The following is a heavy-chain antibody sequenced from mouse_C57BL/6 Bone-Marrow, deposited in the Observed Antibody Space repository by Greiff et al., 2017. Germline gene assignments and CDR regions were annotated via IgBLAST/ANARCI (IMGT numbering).Heavy chain of an antibody. CDR3: ARRGDYDPAWFAY. D-gene: IGHD2-4*01. CDR1: GYAFSSSW. Sequence: VQLQQSGPELVKPGASVKISCKASGYAFSSSWMNWVKQRPGKGLEWIGLIYPGDGDTNYNGKFKGKATLTADKSSSTAYMQLSSLTSEDSAVYFCARRGDYDPAWFAYWGQGTLVTVSA. V-gene: IGHV1-82*01. J-gene: IGHJ3*01. CDR2: IYPGDGDT.